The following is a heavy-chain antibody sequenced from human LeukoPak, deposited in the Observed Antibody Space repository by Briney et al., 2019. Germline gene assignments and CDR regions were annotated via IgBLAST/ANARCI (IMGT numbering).Heavy chain of an antibody. V-gene: IGHV3-30*18. CDR2: ISYDGSNK. Sequence: TGGSLRLSCAASGFTFSSYGMHWVRQAPGKGLEWVAVISYDGSNKYYADSVKGRFTISRDNSKNTLYLQMNSLRAEDTAVYYCAKPIVAHYYFDYWGQGTLVTVSS. J-gene: IGHJ4*02. D-gene: IGHD3-22*01. CDR1: GFTFSSYG. CDR3: AKPIVAHYYFDY.